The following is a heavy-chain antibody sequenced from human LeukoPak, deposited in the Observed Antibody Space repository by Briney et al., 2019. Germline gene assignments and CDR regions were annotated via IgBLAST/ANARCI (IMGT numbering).Heavy chain of an antibody. J-gene: IGHJ6*02. Sequence: GGSLRLSCAASGFTSSSYAMSWVRQAPGKGLEWVSAISGSGGSTYYADSVKGRFTISRDNSKNTLYLQMNSLRAEDTAVYYCATVVVPAADYYYYYGMDVWGQRTTVTVSS. V-gene: IGHV3-23*01. D-gene: IGHD2-2*01. CDR2: ISGSGGST. CDR3: ATVVVPAADYYYYYGMDV. CDR1: GFTSSSYA.